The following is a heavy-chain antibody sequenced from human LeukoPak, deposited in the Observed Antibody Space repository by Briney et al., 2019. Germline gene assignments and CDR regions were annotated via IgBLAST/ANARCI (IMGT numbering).Heavy chain of an antibody. CDR1: GFIFNSYG. V-gene: IGHV3-48*01. CDR3: ARLGLYGNYEDY. J-gene: IGHJ4*02. D-gene: IGHD4-11*01. Sequence: GASLRLSCTGSGFIFNSYGINWVRQAPGKGLEWVSYISSSSSTIYYADSVKGRFTISRDNAKNSLYLQMNSLRAEDTAVYYCARLGLYGNYEDYWGQGTLVTVSS. CDR2: ISSSSSTI.